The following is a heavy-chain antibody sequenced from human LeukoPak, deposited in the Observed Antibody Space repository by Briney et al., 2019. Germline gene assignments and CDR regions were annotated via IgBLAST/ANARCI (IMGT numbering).Heavy chain of an antibody. CDR2: IKRKTDGGTT. Sequence: GGSLRLSCAASGFTFNNAWMSWVRQAPGKGLEWVGRIKRKTDGGTTDYAAPVKGRFTISRDDSKNTLYLQMNSLKTEDTAVYYCAREGLQYNYNGFDYWGQGTLVTVSS. J-gene: IGHJ4*02. D-gene: IGHD1-20*01. CDR3: AREGLQYNYNGFDY. CDR1: GFTFNNAW. V-gene: IGHV3-15*01.